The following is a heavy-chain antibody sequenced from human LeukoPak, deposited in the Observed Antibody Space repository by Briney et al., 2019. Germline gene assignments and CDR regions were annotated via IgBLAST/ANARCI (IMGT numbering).Heavy chain of an antibody. V-gene: IGHV1-18*01. CDR2: ISAYYGNT. Sequence: ASVKVSCKASGYTFTSYGISWVRQAPGQGLEWMGWISAYYGNTNYAQKLQGRVTMTTDTSTSTAYMELRSLRSDDTAVYYCARDHGYCSSTSCLYLDYWGQGTLVTVSS. D-gene: IGHD2-2*03. CDR3: ARDHGYCSSTSCLYLDY. CDR1: GYTFTSYG. J-gene: IGHJ4*02.